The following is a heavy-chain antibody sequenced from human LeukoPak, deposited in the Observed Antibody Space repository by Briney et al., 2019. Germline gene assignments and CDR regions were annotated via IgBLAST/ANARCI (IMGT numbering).Heavy chain of an antibody. D-gene: IGHD6-13*01. CDR2: ISERSSNI. V-gene: IGHV3-48*01. CDR3: ARDVLAATGPF. J-gene: IGHJ4*02. Sequence: GGSLRLSCAASGFTFSSYSMNWVRQAPGKGLEWVSFISERSSNIYYADSMKGRFTISRDNPKNSVYLQMNSLRAEDTAVYYCARDVLAATGPFWGQGTLVTVSS. CDR1: GFTFSSYS.